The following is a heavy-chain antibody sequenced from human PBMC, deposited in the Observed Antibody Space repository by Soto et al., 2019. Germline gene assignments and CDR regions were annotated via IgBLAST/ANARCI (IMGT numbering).Heavy chain of an antibody. Sequence: SQTLALTCAISGDSVSSNSAAWNWIRQSPSRGLEWLGRTYYRSKWYNDYAVSVKSRITINPDTSKNQFSLQLNSVTPEDTAVYYCVRDYGDGFTLYYYGMDVWGQGTTVTVSS. CDR3: VRDYGDGFTLYYYGMDV. CDR2: TYYRSKWYN. V-gene: IGHV6-1*01. D-gene: IGHD4-17*01. J-gene: IGHJ6*02. CDR1: GDSVSSNSAA.